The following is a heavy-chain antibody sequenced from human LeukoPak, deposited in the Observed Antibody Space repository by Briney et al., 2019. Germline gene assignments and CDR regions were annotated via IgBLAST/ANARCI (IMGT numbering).Heavy chain of an antibody. CDR2: INHSGST. V-gene: IGHV4-34*01. CDR1: GGSFSGYY. CDR3: ARLPSELPPRDAFDI. D-gene: IGHD3-10*01. J-gene: IGHJ3*02. Sequence: SETLSLTCAVYGGSFSGYYWSWIRQPPGKGLEWIGEINHSGSTNYNPSLKSRVTISVDTSKNQFSLKLSSVTAADTAVYYCARLPSELPPRDAFDIWGQGTMVTVSS.